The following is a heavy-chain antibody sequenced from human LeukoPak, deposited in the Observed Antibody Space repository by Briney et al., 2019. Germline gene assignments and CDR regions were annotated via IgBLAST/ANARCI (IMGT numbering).Heavy chain of an antibody. CDR2: IIPIFGTA. CDR3: AREGVEMATIFY. CDR1: GGTFSSYA. V-gene: IGHV1-69*13. J-gene: IGHJ4*02. Sequence: ASVKVSCKASGGTFSSYAISWVRQAPGQGLEWMGGIIPIFGTANYAQKFQGRVTITADESTSTAYMELSSLRSEDTAVYYCAREGVEMATIFYWGQGTLVTVSS. D-gene: IGHD5-24*01.